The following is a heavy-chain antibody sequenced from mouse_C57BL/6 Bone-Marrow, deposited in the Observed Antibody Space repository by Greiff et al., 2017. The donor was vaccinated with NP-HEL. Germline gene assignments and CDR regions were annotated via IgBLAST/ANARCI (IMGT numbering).Heavy chain of an antibody. Sequence: VKQRPGQGLEWIGRIHPSDSDTNYNQKFKGKATLTVDKSSSTACMQLSSLTSEDSAVYYCAIKGSSYNYWGQGTTLTVSS. V-gene: IGHV1-74*01. CDR3: AIKGSSYNY. J-gene: IGHJ2*01. D-gene: IGHD1-1*01. CDR2: IHPSDSDT.